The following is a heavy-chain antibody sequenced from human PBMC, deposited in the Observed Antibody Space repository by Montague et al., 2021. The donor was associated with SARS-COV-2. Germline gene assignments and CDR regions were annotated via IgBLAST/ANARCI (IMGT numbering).Heavy chain of an antibody. V-gene: IGHV3-20*01. Sequence: SLRLSCAVSGFPFDNYGMSWVRQAPGKGLEWVSGISRSGDRTAYGDSVKGRFTISRDNAKNSLYLQMNSLRVEDTAFYHCSRGGGMIRGVVDFWGQGTLVTVSS. CDR1: GFPFDNYG. CDR3: SRGGGMIRGVVDF. J-gene: IGHJ4*02. CDR2: ISRSGDRT. D-gene: IGHD3-10*01.